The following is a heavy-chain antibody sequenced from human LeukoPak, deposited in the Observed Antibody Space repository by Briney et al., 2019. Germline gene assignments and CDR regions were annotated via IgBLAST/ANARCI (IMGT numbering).Heavy chain of an antibody. CDR1: GFTFSSYS. V-gene: IGHV3-48*01. Sequence: PGGSLRLSCAASGFTFSSYSMNWVRQAPGKGLEWVSYISSSSSTIYYADSVKGRFTISRDNAKNSLYLQMNSLRAEDTAVYYCARGVTIFGVVYYYYYYMDVWGKGTTVTVSS. D-gene: IGHD3-3*01. CDR3: ARGVTIFGVVYYYYYYMDV. CDR2: ISSSSSTI. J-gene: IGHJ6*03.